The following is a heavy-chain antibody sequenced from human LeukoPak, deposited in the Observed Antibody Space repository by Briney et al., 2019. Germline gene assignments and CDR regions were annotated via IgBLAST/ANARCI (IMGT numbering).Heavy chain of an antibody. V-gene: IGHV4-61*01. CDR3: ARSHDHLWGNYPDY. Sequence: SETLSLTCTVSGGSVSSGSYYWSWIRQPPGKGLEWIGYIYYSGSTNYNPSLKSRVTISVDTSKNQFSLKLNSVTAADTAMYYCARSHDHLWGNYPDYWGQGTLVTVSS. CDR1: GGSVSSGSYY. D-gene: IGHD3-16*02. J-gene: IGHJ4*02. CDR2: IYYSGST.